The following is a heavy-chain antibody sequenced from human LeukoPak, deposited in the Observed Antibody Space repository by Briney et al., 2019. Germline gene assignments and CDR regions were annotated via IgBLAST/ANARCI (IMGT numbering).Heavy chain of an antibody. CDR2: ISYDGSNK. D-gene: IGHD2-2*02. CDR1: GFTFSSYA. J-gene: IGHJ4*02. Sequence: PGRSLRLSCAASGFTFSSYAMHWVRQAQGKGLEWVAVISYDGSNKYYADSVKGRFTISRDNSKNTLYLQMNSLRAEDTAVYYCARIPPIGVGGQGTLVTVSS. CDR3: ARIPPIGV. V-gene: IGHV3-30-3*01.